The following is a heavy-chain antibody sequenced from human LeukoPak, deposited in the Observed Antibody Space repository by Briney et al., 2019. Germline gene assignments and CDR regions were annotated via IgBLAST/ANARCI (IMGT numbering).Heavy chain of an antibody. J-gene: IGHJ6*02. CDR3: ARRDCSSTSCSRGYYYGMDV. CDR2: INHSGST. V-gene: IGHV4-34*01. Sequence: SETLSLTCAVYGGSFSGYYWSWIRQPPGKGLEWFGEINHSGSTNYNPSLKSRVTISVDTSKNQFSLKLSSVTAADTAVYYCARRDCSSTSCSRGYYYGMDVWGQGTTVTVSS. CDR1: GGSFSGYY. D-gene: IGHD2-2*01.